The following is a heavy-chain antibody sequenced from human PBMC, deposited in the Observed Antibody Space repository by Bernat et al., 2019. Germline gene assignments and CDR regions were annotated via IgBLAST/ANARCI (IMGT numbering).Heavy chain of an antibody. D-gene: IGHD6-19*01. CDR1: GDSVSRNSAA. CDR3: ARETRAVAGLRTEAFDI. Sequence: QVQLQQSGPGLVKPSQTLSLTCAISGDSVSRNSAAWNWIRQSPSRGLEWLGRTYYRSKWYNDYAVSVKSRRTINPDTSKNQFSLQLNSGTPEDTAVYYCARETRAVAGLRTEAFDIWGQGTMVTVSS. CDR2: TYYRSKWYN. J-gene: IGHJ3*02. V-gene: IGHV6-1*01.